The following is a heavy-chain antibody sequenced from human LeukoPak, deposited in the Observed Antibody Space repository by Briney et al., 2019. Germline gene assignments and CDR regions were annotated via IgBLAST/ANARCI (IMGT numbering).Heavy chain of an antibody. CDR1: GGSFSVYH. J-gene: IGHJ4*02. Sequence: ASETLSLTCAVYGGSFSVYHWSWIRQPPGKGLEWIGEINHSGSTHYNPPLKSRVTISVDTSKNQFSLKLSSVTAADTAVYYCARPHGAVAGTEDYFDYWGQGTLVTVSS. V-gene: IGHV4-34*01. D-gene: IGHD6-19*01. CDR2: INHSGST. CDR3: ARPHGAVAGTEDYFDY.